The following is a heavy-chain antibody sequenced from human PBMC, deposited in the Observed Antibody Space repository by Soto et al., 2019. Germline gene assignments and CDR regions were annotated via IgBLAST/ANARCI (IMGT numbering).Heavy chain of an antibody. CDR2: ISSSSSTI. D-gene: IGHD2-21*02. J-gene: IGHJ4*01. Sequence: PGGSLRLSCAASGFTFSSYSMNWVRQAPGKGLEWVSYISSSSSTIYYADSVKGLFTISRDNAKNSLYLQMNSLRDEDTAAYYFARDAGYSGGNCYLDYWDQETLFEVSS. CDR3: ARDAGYSGGNCYLDY. V-gene: IGHV3-48*02. CDR1: GFTFSSYS.